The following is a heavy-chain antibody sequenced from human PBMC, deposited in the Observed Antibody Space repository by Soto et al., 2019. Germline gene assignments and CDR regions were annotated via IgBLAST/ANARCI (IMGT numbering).Heavy chain of an antibody. CDR1: GDSVPSNSAA. CDR2: TYYRSKWYN. Sequence: SQTLSLTCAISGDSVPSNSAAWNWIRQSPSRGLEWLGRTYYRSKWYNDYAVSVKSRITINPDTSKNQFSLQLNSVTPEDTAVYYCARDGHCSSTSCYTEDYYYYGMDVWGQGTTVTVSS. CDR3: ARDGHCSSTSCYTEDYYYYGMDV. J-gene: IGHJ6*02. V-gene: IGHV6-1*01. D-gene: IGHD2-2*02.